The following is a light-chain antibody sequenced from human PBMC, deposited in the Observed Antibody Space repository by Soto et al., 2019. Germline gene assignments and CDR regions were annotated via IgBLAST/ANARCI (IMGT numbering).Light chain of an antibody. CDR3: SSYTTAYFYV. V-gene: IGLV2-11*01. CDR1: SSDVGGFNY. Sequence: QSALTQPPSVSGSPGQSVTISCTGTSSDVGGFNYVSWYQHHPGKAPKLMIYDVSMRPSGVPDRLSGSKSGNTASLTISGLQAEDEGDYYCSSYTTAYFYVFGTGTKVTVL. CDR2: DVS. J-gene: IGLJ1*01.